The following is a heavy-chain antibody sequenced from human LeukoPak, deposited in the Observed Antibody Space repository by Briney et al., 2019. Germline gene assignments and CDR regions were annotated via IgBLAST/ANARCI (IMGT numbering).Heavy chain of an antibody. CDR3: ASTGKAKTYYGMDV. J-gene: IGHJ6*02. Sequence: ASQTLSLTCTVSGGSISSGDYYWSWIRQPPGKGLEWIGYIYYSGSTYYNPSLKSRVTISVDTSKNQFSLELSSVTAADTAVYYCASTGKAKTYYGMDVWGQGTTVTVSS. CDR1: GGSISSGDYY. V-gene: IGHV4-30-4*01. CDR2: IYYSGST.